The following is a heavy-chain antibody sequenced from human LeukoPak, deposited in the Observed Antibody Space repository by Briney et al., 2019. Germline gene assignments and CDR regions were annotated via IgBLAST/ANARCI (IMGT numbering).Heavy chain of an antibody. V-gene: IGHV3-9*01. CDR1: GFTFDDYT. Sequence: SLRLSCAASGFTFDDYTMHWVRQAPGKGLEWVSGISWNSGSIGYADSVKGRFTISRDNAKNSLYLQMNSLRAEDTALYYCARCISPHYYGSGSSPLDDAFDIWGQGTMVTVSS. CDR3: ARCISPHYYGSGSSPLDDAFDI. D-gene: IGHD3-10*01. J-gene: IGHJ3*02. CDR2: ISWNSGSI.